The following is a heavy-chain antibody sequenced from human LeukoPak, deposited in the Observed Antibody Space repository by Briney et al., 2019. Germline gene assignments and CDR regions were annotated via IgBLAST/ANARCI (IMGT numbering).Heavy chain of an antibody. CDR1: GFTFSSYD. CDR2: ISGSGGIT. J-gene: IGHJ4*02. CDR3: AKRLPFYYDY. V-gene: IGHV3-23*01. Sequence: GGSLRLSCAASGFTFSSYDMSWVRQAPGKGLEWVSAISGSGGITYYPDSEKGRFTVSRDNSKNTLYLRMNSLRAEDTAIYYCAKRLPFYYDYWGQGILVTVSS. D-gene: IGHD5-18*01.